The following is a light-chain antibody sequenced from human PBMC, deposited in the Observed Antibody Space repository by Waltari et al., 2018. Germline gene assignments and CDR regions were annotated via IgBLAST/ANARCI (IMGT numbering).Light chain of an antibody. CDR3: ATWDDRLSDYV. Sequence: QSVLTQPPSASGTPGQRVIISCSVNSSNIGSNYVYWDQQLLGPAPKLLIYRNNQRPSGVPDRVSGCKSGTSSSLAISGLRSEDEADYYCATWDDRLSDYVFGTGTKVTAL. V-gene: IGLV1-47*01. CDR1: SSNIGSNY. J-gene: IGLJ1*01. CDR2: RNN.